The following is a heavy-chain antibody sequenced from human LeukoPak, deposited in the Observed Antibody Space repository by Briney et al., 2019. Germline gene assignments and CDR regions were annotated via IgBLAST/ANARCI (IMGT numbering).Heavy chain of an antibody. CDR3: ASPYDFWSGRPDV. Sequence: SETLSLTCTVSGGSISSSSYYWGWIRQPPGKGLEWIGSIYYSGSTYYNPSLKSRVTISIDTSKHQFSRKLSSVTAADTAVYYCASPYDFWSGRPDVWGKGTTVTVSS. D-gene: IGHD3-3*01. CDR1: GGSISSSSYY. J-gene: IGHJ6*04. V-gene: IGHV4-39*01. CDR2: IYYSGST.